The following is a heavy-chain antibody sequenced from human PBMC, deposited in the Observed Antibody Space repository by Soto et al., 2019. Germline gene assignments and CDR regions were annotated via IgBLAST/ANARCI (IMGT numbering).Heavy chain of an antibody. CDR1: GFTFSSYW. J-gene: IGHJ6*02. Sequence: EVQLVESGGGSVQPGGSLRLSCAASGFTFSSYWMSWVRQAPGKGLEWVANIKQDGSEKYYVDSVKGRFTISRDNAKNSLYLQMNSLRAEDTAVYYCARDPDYYGSGSYYYYYYYYGMDVWGQGTTVTVSS. CDR3: ARDPDYYGSGSYYYYYYYYGMDV. D-gene: IGHD3-10*01. CDR2: IKQDGSEK. V-gene: IGHV3-7*05.